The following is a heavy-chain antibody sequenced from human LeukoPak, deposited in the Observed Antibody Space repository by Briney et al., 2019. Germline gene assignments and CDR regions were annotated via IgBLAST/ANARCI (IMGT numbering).Heavy chain of an antibody. CDR2: INHSGST. CDR1: GGSFSGYY. V-gene: IGHV4-34*01. Sequence: ASETLSLTCAVYGGSFSGYYWSWIRQPPGKGLEWIGEINHSGSTNYNPSLKSRVTISVDTSKNQFSLKLSSVTVADTAVYYCARVCDYGDYGVYFDYWGQGTLVTVSS. D-gene: IGHD4-17*01. J-gene: IGHJ4*02. CDR3: ARVCDYGDYGVYFDY.